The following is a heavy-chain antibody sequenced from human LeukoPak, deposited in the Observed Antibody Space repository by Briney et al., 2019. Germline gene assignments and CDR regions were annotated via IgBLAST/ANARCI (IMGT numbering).Heavy chain of an antibody. D-gene: IGHD3-10*01. Sequence: SETLSLTCTVSGSSISSGDYYWSWIRQPAGKGLEWIGRIYTSGSTTYNPSLKSRVTISGDTSENEFSLRLTSVTAADTAVYYCAGAYYYGSGTYYNSDYWGQGTLVTVSS. J-gene: IGHJ4*02. CDR3: AGAYYYGSGTYYNSDY. V-gene: IGHV4-61*02. CDR2: IYTSGST. CDR1: GSSISSGDYY.